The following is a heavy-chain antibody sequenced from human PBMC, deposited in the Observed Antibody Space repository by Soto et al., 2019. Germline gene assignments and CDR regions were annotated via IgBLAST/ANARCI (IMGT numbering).Heavy chain of an antibody. D-gene: IGHD2-2*01. CDR2: IYSGGST. CDR3: ASAMEGWFDP. Sequence: EVQLVESGGGLVQPGGSLRLSCAASGFTVSSNYMSWVRQAPGKGLEWVSVIYSGGSTYYADSGKGRFTISRHNSKNTLYLQMNSLRAEDTAVYYCASAMEGWFDPWGQGTLVTVSS. J-gene: IGHJ5*02. V-gene: IGHV3-53*04. CDR1: GFTVSSNY.